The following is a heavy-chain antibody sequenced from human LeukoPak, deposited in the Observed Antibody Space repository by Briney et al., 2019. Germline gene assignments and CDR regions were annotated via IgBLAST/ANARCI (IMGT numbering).Heavy chain of an antibody. CDR2: INHSGST. Sequence: SETLPLTCAVYGGSFSGYYWSWIRQPPGKRLEWIGEINHSGSTNYNPSLKSRVTISVDTSKNQFSLKLSSVTAADTAVYYCARGGHYYDSSGYFDYWGQGTLVTVSS. J-gene: IGHJ4*02. V-gene: IGHV4-34*01. D-gene: IGHD3-22*01. CDR3: ARGGHYYDSSGYFDY. CDR1: GGSFSGYY.